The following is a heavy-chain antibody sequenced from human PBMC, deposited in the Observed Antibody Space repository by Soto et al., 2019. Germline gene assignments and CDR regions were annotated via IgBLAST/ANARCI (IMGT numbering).Heavy chain of an antibody. CDR2: IYYSGST. D-gene: IGHD1-1*01. CDR1: GGSISSYY. J-gene: IGHJ6*02. V-gene: IGHV4-59*01. Sequence: SETLSLTCTVSGGSISSYYWSWIRQPPGKGLEWIGYIYYSGSTNYNPSLKGRVTISVDTSKNQFSLELRSLRSDDTAVFYCARGSTHYNMDVWGQGTTVTVSS. CDR3: ARGSTHYNMDV.